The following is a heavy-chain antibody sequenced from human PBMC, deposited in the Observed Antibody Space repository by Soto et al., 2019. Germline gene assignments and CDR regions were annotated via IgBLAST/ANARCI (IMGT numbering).Heavy chain of an antibody. CDR2: IYWDDDK. CDR1: GFSLSTTGVG. D-gene: IGHD4-17*01. V-gene: IGHV2-5*02. J-gene: IGHJ4*02. Sequence: QITLKESGPTPVKPTQTLTLTCTFSGFSLSTTGVGVGWIRQPPGKALEWLAVIYWDDDKRYSPSLESRLTITKDTSKNQVVLTMTNMDPVDTAAYYCARVHYGDHAFHYWGQGTLVTVSS. CDR3: ARVHYGDHAFHY.